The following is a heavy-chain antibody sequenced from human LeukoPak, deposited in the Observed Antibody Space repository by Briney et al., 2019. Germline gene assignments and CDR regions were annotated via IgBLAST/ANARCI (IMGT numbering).Heavy chain of an antibody. J-gene: IGHJ4*02. Sequence: PGGSLRLSCSASGFTFSDYYMSWIRQAPGKGLEWVSYISSSGSTIYYADSVKGRFTISRDNAKNSLYLQMNSLRAEDTAVYYCASASSWYVFFDYWGQGTLVTVSS. D-gene: IGHD6-13*01. CDR1: GFTFSDYY. V-gene: IGHV3-11*04. CDR3: ASASSWYVFFDY. CDR2: ISSSGSTI.